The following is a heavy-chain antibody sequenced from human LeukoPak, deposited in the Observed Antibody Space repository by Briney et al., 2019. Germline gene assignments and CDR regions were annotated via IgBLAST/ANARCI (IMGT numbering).Heavy chain of an antibody. CDR2: ISPSGTDI. V-gene: IGHV3-11*04. Sequence: PGGSLRLSCAVSGFTFSDSYMTWLRQAPGKGLESLSYISPSGTDISYADSVKGRFTISRDNAKNSLYLQMNSLRAEDTAVYYCATLDYGDNYWGQGTLVTVSS. J-gene: IGHJ4*02. CDR3: ATLDYGDNY. CDR1: GFTFSDSY. D-gene: IGHD4-17*01.